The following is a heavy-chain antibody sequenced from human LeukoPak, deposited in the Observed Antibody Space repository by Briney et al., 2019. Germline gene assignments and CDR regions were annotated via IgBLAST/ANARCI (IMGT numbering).Heavy chain of an antibody. CDR2: ISGSGGST. J-gene: IGHJ6*02. CDR1: GFTFSSYA. V-gene: IGHV3-23*01. CDR3: ARNSNYGGYGMDV. D-gene: IGHD4-11*01. Sequence: GGSLRLSCAASGFTFSSYAMSWVRQAPGKGLEWVSAISGSGGSTYYADSVKGRFTISRDNSKNTLYLQMNSLRAEDTAVYYCARNSNYGGYGMDVWGQGTTVTVSS.